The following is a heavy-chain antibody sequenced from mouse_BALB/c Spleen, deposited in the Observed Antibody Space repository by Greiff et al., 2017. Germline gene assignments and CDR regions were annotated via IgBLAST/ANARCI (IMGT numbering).Heavy chain of an antibody. CDR2: IYPSDSYT. CDR3: TKRGYDYDEVGAMDY. CDR1: GYTFTSYW. D-gene: IGHD2-4*01. J-gene: IGHJ4*01. Sequence: VQLQQPGAELVRPGASVKLSCKASGYTFTSYWINWVKQRPGQGLEWIGNIYPSDSYTNYNQKFKDKATLTVDKSSSTAYMQLSSPTSEDSAVYYCTKRGYDYDEVGAMDYWGQGTSVTVSS. V-gene: IGHV1-69*02.